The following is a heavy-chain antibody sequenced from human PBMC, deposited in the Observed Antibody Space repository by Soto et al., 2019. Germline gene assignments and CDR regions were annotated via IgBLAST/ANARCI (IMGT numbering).Heavy chain of an antibody. Sequence: GGSLRLSCVASGFSFRNYAMNWVRKAPGKGLEWVSGISGSGGSAFFAHSVRGRFTISRDNSKNTVFLQMNGLRPEDTAVYYCAKDRSLCDQRTYNFDYWGQGTLVTVSS. D-gene: IGHD1-1*01. J-gene: IGHJ4*02. CDR1: GFSFRNYA. V-gene: IGHV3-23*01. CDR2: ISGSGGSA. CDR3: AKDRSLCDQRTYNFDY.